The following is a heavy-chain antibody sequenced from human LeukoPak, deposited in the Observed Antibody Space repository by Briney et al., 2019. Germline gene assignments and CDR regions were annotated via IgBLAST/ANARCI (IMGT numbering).Heavy chain of an antibody. J-gene: IGHJ5*01. D-gene: IGHD6-13*01. Sequence: PGGSLRLSCAASGFTFSSYSMNWVRQAPGKGLEWVSYISSSSSTIYYADSVKGRFTISRDNAKNSLYLQMNSLRAEDTAVYYCAGAHSSSWSVFWGRGTLVTVSS. CDR2: ISSSSSTI. CDR1: GFTFSSYS. V-gene: IGHV3-48*04. CDR3: AGAHSSSWSVF.